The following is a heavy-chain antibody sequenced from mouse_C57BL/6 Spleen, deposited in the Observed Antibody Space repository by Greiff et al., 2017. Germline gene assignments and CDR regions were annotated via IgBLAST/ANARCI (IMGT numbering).Heavy chain of an antibody. CDR1: GYTFTSYW. V-gene: IGHV1-64*01. CDR2: IHPNSGST. J-gene: IGHJ4*01. Sequence: VQLQQPGAELVKPGASVKLSCKASGYTFTSYWMHWVKQRPGQGLEWIGMIHPNSGSTKYNAKFKCKATLTVDKSSSTAYMQLSSLTSEDSAVYYCAKSDYGSSSYAMDDWGQGTSVTVSS. D-gene: IGHD1-1*01. CDR3: AKSDYGSSSYAMDD.